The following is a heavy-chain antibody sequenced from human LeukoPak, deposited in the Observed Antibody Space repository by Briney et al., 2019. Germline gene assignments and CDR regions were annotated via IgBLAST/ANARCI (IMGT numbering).Heavy chain of an antibody. V-gene: IGHV5-51*01. CDR2: TYPGNSDT. Sequence: GESLKISCKGSGDSFINYWIGWVRQMPGKGLEWMGITYPGNSDTLYNPSFQGQVTISVDKSISTAYLQWSSLQASDTAMYYCARHPRIPRERRHYYYYMDVWGKGTTVTVSS. D-gene: IGHD1-1*01. CDR3: ARHPRIPRERRHYYYYMDV. J-gene: IGHJ6*03. CDR1: GDSFINYW.